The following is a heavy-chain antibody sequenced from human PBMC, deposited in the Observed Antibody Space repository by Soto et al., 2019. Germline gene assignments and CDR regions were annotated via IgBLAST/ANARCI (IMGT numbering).Heavy chain of an antibody. CDR3: TTAGKYFDWFRFDY. Sequence: GSLRLSCAACGFTFSNAWMSWVRQDPGKGLEWVGRIKSKTDGGTTDYAAPVKGRFTISRDDSKNTLYLQMNSLKTEDTAVYYCTTAGKYFDWFRFDYWGQGTLVTVSS. CDR1: GFTFSNAW. D-gene: IGHD3-9*01. CDR2: IKSKTDGGTT. J-gene: IGHJ4*02. V-gene: IGHV3-15*01.